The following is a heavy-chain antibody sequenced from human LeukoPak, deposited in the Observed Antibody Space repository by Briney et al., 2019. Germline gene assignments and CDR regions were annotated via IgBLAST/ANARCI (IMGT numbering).Heavy chain of an antibody. CDR3: ARTISGWFGEGRDGMDV. J-gene: IGHJ6*02. CDR1: GFTFSSYW. Sequence: GGSLRLSCAASGFTFSSYWMSWVRQAPGKGLEWVANIKQDGSEKYYVDSVEGRFTISRDNAKNSLYLQMNSLRAEDTAVYYCARTISGWFGEGRDGMDVWGQGTTVTVSS. CDR2: IKQDGSEK. D-gene: IGHD3-10*01. V-gene: IGHV3-7*01.